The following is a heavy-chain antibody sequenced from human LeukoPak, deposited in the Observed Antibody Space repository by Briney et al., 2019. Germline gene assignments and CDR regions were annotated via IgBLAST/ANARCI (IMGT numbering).Heavy chain of an antibody. D-gene: IGHD3-22*01. Sequence: PSETLSLTCAVYGGSFSDYFWSWIRQPPGKGLEWIGEISHSGSTTYNPSLRSRVTVSGDTSKKQFSLKLSSVTAADTAVYYCVTYYYGSSAPKRNYWGQGILVTVSS. CDR2: ISHSGST. CDR3: VTYYYGSSAPKRNY. J-gene: IGHJ4*02. CDR1: GGSFSDYF. V-gene: IGHV4-34*01.